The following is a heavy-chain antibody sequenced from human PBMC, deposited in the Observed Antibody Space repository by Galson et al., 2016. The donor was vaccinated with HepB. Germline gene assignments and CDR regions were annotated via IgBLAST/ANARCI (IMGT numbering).Heavy chain of an antibody. Sequence: SGAEVKKPGESLKISCKSSGDTFGRHWIAWVRQSPRKGLEWMEIIYPGHSDTRYSPSYQAQVTISVDKSMTTAYLQWSSLKASDTAIYYCARRGCVTTANCYRAWFDSWGQGTLVSVSS. CDR1: GDTFGRHW. D-gene: IGHD2-2*01. CDR2: IYPGHSDT. V-gene: IGHV5-51*01. J-gene: IGHJ5*01. CDR3: ARRGCVTTANCYRAWFDS.